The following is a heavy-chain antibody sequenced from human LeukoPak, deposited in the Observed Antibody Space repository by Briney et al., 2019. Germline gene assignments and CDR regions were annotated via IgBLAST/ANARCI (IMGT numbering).Heavy chain of an antibody. CDR2: INHSGST. CDR1: GGSISSYY. J-gene: IGHJ1*01. Sequence: KTSETLSLTCTVSGGSISSYYWSWIRQRPGTGLEWIGEINHSGSTNYNPSLKSRVTISVDTSKNQFSLKLSSVTAADTAVYYCARGRGSGPGGGLFQHWGQGTLVTVSS. V-gene: IGHV4-34*01. D-gene: IGHD6-19*01. CDR3: ARGRGSGPGGGLFQH.